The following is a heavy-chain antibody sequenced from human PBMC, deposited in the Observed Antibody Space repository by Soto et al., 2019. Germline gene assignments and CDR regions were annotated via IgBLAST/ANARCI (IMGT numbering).Heavy chain of an antibody. CDR3: ARDGAYCGGDCYSWKTYYYYGMDV. Sequence: SVKVSCKASGGALSSYAISWVRQAPGQGLEWMGGIIPIFGTANYAQKFQGRVTITADESTSTAYMELSSLRSEDTAVYYCARDGAYCGGDCYSWKTYYYYGMDVWGQGTTVTVSS. CDR2: IIPIFGTA. V-gene: IGHV1-69*13. CDR1: GGALSSYA. D-gene: IGHD2-21*02. J-gene: IGHJ6*02.